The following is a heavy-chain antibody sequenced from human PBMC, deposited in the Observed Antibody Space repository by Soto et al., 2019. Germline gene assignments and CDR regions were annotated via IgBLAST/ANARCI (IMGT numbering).Heavy chain of an antibody. CDR1: GFTFSSYG. J-gene: IGHJ4*02. V-gene: IGHV3-30*18. Sequence: QVQLVESGGGVVQPGRSLRLSCAASGFTFSSYGMHWVRQAPGKGLEWVAVISYDGSNKYYADSVKGRFTISRDNSKNTLYLQMNSLRAEDTAVYYCAKSNSSSWYGWLGYWGQGTLVTVSS. CDR3: AKSNSSSWYGWLGY. D-gene: IGHD6-13*01. CDR2: ISYDGSNK.